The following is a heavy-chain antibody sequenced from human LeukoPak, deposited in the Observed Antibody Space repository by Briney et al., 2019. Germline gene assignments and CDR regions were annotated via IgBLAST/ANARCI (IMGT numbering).Heavy chain of an antibody. Sequence: PSETLSLTCAVYGGSFSGYYWSWIRQPPGKGLEWIGEINHSGSTNYNPSLKSRVTISVDTSENQFSLKLSSVTAADTAVYYCARGPGYYGSGSYLWFDPWGQGTLVTVSS. V-gene: IGHV4-34*01. D-gene: IGHD3-10*01. CDR2: INHSGST. CDR3: ARGPGYYGSGSYLWFDP. CDR1: GGSFSGYY. J-gene: IGHJ5*02.